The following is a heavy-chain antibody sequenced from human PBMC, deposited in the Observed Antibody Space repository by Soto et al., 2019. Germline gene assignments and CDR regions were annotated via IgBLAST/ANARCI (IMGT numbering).Heavy chain of an antibody. V-gene: IGHV3-30*03. D-gene: IGHD5-18*01. J-gene: IGHJ5*01. Sequence: LRLSCAASRFTFISYGMHWVRQAPGKGLEWVAGISYDGGNKYYADSVKGRFTISRDNSKNTLHLQMNSLRAEDTAVYYCARAYSGYSYTWPFDSWGQGTLVTVSS. CDR3: ARAYSGYSYTWPFDS. CDR1: RFTFISYG. CDR2: ISYDGGNK.